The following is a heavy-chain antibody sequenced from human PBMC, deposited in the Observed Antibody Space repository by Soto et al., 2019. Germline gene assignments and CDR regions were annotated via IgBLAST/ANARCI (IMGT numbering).Heavy chain of an antibody. CDR3: ARAGGLLLDY. Sequence: QVQLVESGGVVVQPGRSLRLSCAASGFTFSSYAMHWVRQAPGKGLEWVAVISYDGSNKYYADSVKGRFTISRDNSKNTLYLQMNSLRAEDTAVYYCARAGGLLLDYWGQGTLVTVSS. V-gene: IGHV3-30-3*01. CDR1: GFTFSSYA. D-gene: IGHD2-15*01. CDR2: ISYDGSNK. J-gene: IGHJ4*02.